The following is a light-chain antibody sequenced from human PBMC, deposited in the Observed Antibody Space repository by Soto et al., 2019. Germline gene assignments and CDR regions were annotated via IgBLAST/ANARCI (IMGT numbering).Light chain of an antibody. V-gene: IGKV3-11*01. CDR3: QQHSNWPLT. CDR2: DTS. J-gene: IGKJ4*01. CDR1: QSVVGGF. Sequence: EIVLTQSPATLSLSPVERATLSCMASQSVVGGFLAWYQQKPGLAPRLIISDTSNRATGIPARFSGSGSGTDFTLTISSLEPEDFAVYYCQQHSNWPLTFGGGTKVDIK.